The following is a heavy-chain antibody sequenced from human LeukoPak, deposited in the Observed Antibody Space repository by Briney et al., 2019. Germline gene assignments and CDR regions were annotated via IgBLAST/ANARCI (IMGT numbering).Heavy chain of an antibody. J-gene: IGHJ4*02. Sequence: GGSLRLSCAASGFTFSNYEMNWVRQAPGKGREWVSYISHDGSTIYYADSVKGRFTIYRDNAKNSLYLQMNSLRAEDTAVYYCAKEFYGSGDYWGQGTLVTVSS. CDR1: GFTFSNYE. CDR2: ISHDGSTI. D-gene: IGHD3-10*01. CDR3: AKEFYGSGDY. V-gene: IGHV3-48*03.